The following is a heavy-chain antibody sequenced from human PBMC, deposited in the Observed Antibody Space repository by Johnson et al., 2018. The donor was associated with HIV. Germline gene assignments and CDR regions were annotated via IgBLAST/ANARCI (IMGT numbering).Heavy chain of an antibody. Sequence: VQLVESGGGLVQPGGSLRLSCAASGFTFSSYGMHWVRQASGKGLEWVGRIRSKANSYATAYAASVKGRFTISRDDSKNTAYLQMNSLKTEDTAVYYCARDAKVGYGDAFDIWGHGTMVTVSS. CDR3: ARDAKVGYGDAFDI. D-gene: IGHD5-12*01. CDR1: GFTFSSYG. J-gene: IGHJ3*02. CDR2: IRSKANSYAT. V-gene: IGHV3-73*01.